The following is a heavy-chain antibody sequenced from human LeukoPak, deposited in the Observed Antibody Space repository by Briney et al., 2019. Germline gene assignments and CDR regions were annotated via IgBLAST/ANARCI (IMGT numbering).Heavy chain of an antibody. D-gene: IGHD3-10*01. V-gene: IGHV3-23*01. J-gene: IGHJ4*02. CDR3: AKESWRFDS. CDR1: GFIFSNYA. Sequence: PGGSLRLSCATSGFIFSNYAMSWVRQAPGKRLEWVSTIGETGSRTHYVDSVKGRFTISRDNSKNTLYLQMNSLRAEDTAIYYCAKESWRFDSWGQGTLVTVSS. CDR2: IGETGSRT.